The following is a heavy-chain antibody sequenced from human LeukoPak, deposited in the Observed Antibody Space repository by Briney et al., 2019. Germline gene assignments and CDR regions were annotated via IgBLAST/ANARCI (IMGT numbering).Heavy chain of an antibody. J-gene: IGHJ4*02. Sequence: GASVKVSCKVSGYTLTELAIHWVRQAPGKGLEWMGGFDPEDGETIYAQKFQGRVTMTEDTSTSTAYMELRSLRSDDTAVYYCARSRGSMIVVVIQEHDYWGQGTLVTVSS. D-gene: IGHD3-22*01. V-gene: IGHV1-24*01. CDR2: FDPEDGET. CDR3: ARSRGSMIVVVIQEHDY. CDR1: GYTLTELA.